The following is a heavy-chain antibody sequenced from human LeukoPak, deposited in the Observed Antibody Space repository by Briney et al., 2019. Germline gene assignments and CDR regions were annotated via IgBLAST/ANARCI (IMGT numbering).Heavy chain of an antibody. J-gene: IGHJ3*02. Sequence: GGSLRLSCAASGFTFSSYGMSWVRQAPGKGLEWVSAISGSGGSTYYADSVKGRFTISRDNSKNTLYLQMNSLRAEDTAVYYCAKDLGYCSGGSCYSTWRYAFDIWGQGTMVTVSS. D-gene: IGHD2-15*01. CDR1: GFTFSSYG. CDR2: ISGSGGST. CDR3: AKDLGYCSGGSCYSTWRYAFDI. V-gene: IGHV3-23*01.